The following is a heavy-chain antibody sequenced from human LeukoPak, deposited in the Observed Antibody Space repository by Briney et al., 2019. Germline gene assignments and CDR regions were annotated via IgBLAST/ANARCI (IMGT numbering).Heavy chain of an antibody. D-gene: IGHD1-1*01. V-gene: IGHV3-21*01. J-gene: IGHJ4*02. CDR1: GFTFSSYN. Sequence: PGGSLRLSCAASGFTFSSYNMDWVRQAPGKGLEWVSFISSSSSYIYYADSVRGRFTISRDDAKNSLCLQMNSLRAEDTAVYYCARDGFLQLELDYWGQGTLVTVSS. CDR3: ARDGFLQLELDY. CDR2: ISSSSSYI.